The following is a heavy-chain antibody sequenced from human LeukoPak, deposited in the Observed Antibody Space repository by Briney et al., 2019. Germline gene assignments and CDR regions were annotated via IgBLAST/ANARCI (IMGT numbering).Heavy chain of an antibody. CDR1: GFTFDDYA. CDR2: TSWNSGSI. CDR3: AKGFGPKPNWFDP. V-gene: IGHV3-9*01. D-gene: IGHD3-10*01. J-gene: IGHJ5*02. Sequence: PGGSLRLSCAASGFTFDDYAMHWVRQAPGKGPEWVSGTSWNSGSIGYADSVKGRFTISRDNAKNSLYLQMNSLRAEDTALYYCAKGFGPKPNWFDPWGQGTLVTASS.